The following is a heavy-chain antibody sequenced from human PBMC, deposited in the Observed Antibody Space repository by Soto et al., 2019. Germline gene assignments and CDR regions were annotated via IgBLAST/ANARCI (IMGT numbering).Heavy chain of an antibody. CDR3: AVQPSYGDPVYY. CDR2: IFYTGST. Sequence: QVQLQESGPGLVKPSQTLSLTCSVSGGSVTRDGYYWSWIRKRPGKGLEWIGFIFYTGSTYYTPSLASRLSITLDRSKNHFSLELRSLTAADMGVYFCAVQPSYGDPVYYWGHGTLVTVSS. D-gene: IGHD4-17*01. J-gene: IGHJ4*01. CDR1: GGSVTRDGYY. V-gene: IGHV4-31*03.